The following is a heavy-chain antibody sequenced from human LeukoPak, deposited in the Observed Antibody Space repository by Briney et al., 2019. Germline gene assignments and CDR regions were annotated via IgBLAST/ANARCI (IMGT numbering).Heavy chain of an antibody. D-gene: IGHD6-13*01. V-gene: IGHV3-23*01. CDR1: GFTFSSYA. J-gene: IGHJ4*02. CDR3: AKARMGSSLFDY. CDR2: VSDSGTNT. Sequence: GGSLRPSCAASGFTFSSYAMTWLRQAPGKGLEWVSSVSDSGTNTYYADSVKDRFTLSRDNSKNTLYLQMNSLRAEDTAVYYCAKARMGSSLFDYWGQGTLVTVSS.